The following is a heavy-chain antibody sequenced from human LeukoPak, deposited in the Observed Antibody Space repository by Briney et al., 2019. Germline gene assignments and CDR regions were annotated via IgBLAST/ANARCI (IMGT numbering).Heavy chain of an antibody. CDR2: INTNTGNP. Sequence: GASVNVSCKASGYTFTSYAMNWVRQAPGQGLEWMGWINTNTGNPTYAQGFTGRFVFSLDTSVSTAYLQISSLKAEDTAVYYCARGYSGYEYDYFDYWGQGTLVTVSS. CDR3: ARGYSGYEYDYFDY. CDR1: GYTFTSYA. V-gene: IGHV7-4-1*02. J-gene: IGHJ4*02. D-gene: IGHD5-12*01.